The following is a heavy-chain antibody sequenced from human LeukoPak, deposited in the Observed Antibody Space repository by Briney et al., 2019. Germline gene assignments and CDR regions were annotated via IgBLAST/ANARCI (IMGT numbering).Heavy chain of an antibody. J-gene: IGHJ4*02. CDR2: INTDGSST. Sequence: PGGSLRLSCAASGFTFSSYWMHWVRQAPGKGLVWVSRINTDGSSTNYADSVKGRFTISRDNAKNTLYLQMNSLRAEDTAVYYCAREGLYGDYVWSLDYWGQGTLVTVSS. D-gene: IGHD4-17*01. CDR1: GFTFSSYW. V-gene: IGHV3-74*01. CDR3: AREGLYGDYVWSLDY.